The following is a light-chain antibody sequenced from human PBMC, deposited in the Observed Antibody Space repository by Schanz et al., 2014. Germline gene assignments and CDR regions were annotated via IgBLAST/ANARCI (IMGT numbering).Light chain of an antibody. Sequence: EIVLTQSPGTLSLSPGERATLSCRASQSVYANFLAWYQQKPGQAPRLLIYVASSRATGIPDRFSARGSGTDFTLTISRLEPEDFAVYFCHQYDNSPWTFGQGTKVEV. CDR3: HQYDNSPWT. CDR2: VAS. CDR1: QSVYANF. J-gene: IGKJ1*01. V-gene: IGKV3-20*01.